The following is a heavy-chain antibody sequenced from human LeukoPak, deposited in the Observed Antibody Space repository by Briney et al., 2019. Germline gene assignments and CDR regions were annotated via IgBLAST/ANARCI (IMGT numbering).Heavy chain of an antibody. Sequence: PSETLSLTCAVYGGSFSGYSWSWIRQPPGKGLEWIGYIYHSGSTYYNPSLKSRVTISVDRSKNQFSLKLSSVTAADTAVYYCARDSPYDYYYGMDVWGQGTTVTVSS. CDR3: ARDSPYDYYYGMDV. V-gene: IGHV4-30-2*01. J-gene: IGHJ6*02. CDR2: IYHSGST. CDR1: GGSFSGYS.